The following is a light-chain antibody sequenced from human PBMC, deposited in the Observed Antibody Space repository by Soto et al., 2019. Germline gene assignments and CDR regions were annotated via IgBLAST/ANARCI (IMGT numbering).Light chain of an antibody. CDR2: AAS. V-gene: IGKV1-39*01. CDR1: QSISSY. CDR3: QQTYTTPLT. J-gene: IGKJ4*01. Sequence: DIQMTQSPSSLSASVGDRVTITCRASQSISSYLNWYQHKPGKAPNLLIYAASSLQSGVPSRFSGSGSGTDFTLTISSLHPEDFATYYCQQTYTTPLTFGGGTKVEIK.